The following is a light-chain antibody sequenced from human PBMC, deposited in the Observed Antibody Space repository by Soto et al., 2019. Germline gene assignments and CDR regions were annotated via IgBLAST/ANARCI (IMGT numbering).Light chain of an antibody. CDR3: SSYTTSNTRQIV. CDR2: DVS. V-gene: IGLV2-14*01. CDR1: SSCLCGYNY. J-gene: IGLJ1*01. Sequence: QSWLTSPCPGAGAPGPLIPHPWKENSSCLCGYNYVSWYQQHPGKAPKFMIYDVSNRPSGVSNRFSGSKSGNTASLTISGLQAEDEADYYCSSYTTSNTRQIVFGTGTKVTVL.